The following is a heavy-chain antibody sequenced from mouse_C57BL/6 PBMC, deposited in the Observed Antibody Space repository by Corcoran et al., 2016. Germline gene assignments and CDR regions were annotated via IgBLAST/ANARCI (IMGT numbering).Heavy chain of an antibody. Sequence: EVQLQQSGPELVKPGASVKISCKASGYTFTDYYMNWVKQSHGKSLEWIGDINPNNGGTSYNQKFKGKATLTVDKSSSTAYMELRSLTSEDSAVYYCARSGVVEGRYLDVWGTGTTVTVSS. D-gene: IGHD1-1*01. CDR2: INPNNGGT. J-gene: IGHJ1*03. CDR3: ARSGVVEGRYLDV. CDR1: GYTFTDYY. V-gene: IGHV1-26*01.